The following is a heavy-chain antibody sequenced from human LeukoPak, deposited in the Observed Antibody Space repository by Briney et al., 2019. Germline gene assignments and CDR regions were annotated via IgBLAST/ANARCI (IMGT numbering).Heavy chain of an antibody. Sequence: PSETLSLTRAVYGVSFSGYYWGWLRQPPGKGLEWIGSIYYSGSTYYNPSLKSRVTISVDTSKNQFSLKLSSVTAADTAVYYCARIASSSWTVFDYWGQGTLVTVSS. V-gene: IGHV4-34*01. D-gene: IGHD6-13*01. CDR2: IYYSGST. CDR3: ARIASSSWTVFDY. J-gene: IGHJ4*02. CDR1: GVSFSGYY.